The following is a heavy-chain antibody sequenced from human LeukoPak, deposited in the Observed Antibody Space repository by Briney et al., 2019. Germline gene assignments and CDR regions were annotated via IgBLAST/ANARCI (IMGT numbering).Heavy chain of an antibody. Sequence: SETLSLTCTVSGGSISSYYWSWIRQPPGKGLEWIGYIYYSGSTNYNPSLKSRVTISVDTSKNQFSLKLSSVTAADTAVYYCARLSEYYYDSSGTLAVFDYWGQGTLVTVSS. CDR3: ARLSEYYYDSSGTLAVFDY. J-gene: IGHJ4*02. CDR2: IYYSGST. CDR1: GGSISSYY. V-gene: IGHV4-59*08. D-gene: IGHD3-22*01.